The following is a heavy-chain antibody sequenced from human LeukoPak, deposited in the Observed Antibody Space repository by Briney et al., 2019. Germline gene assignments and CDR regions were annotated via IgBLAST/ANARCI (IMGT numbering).Heavy chain of an antibody. CDR3: ARDGFVGAADY. D-gene: IGHD6-13*01. Sequence: PGGSLRLSCAASEFIFSGYWMNWVRQAPGKGLEWVANIKQDGSEKQYVDSVRGRFTISRDNAENSLYLQMNSLRVEDTAVYYCARDGFVGAADYWGQGTLVTVSS. J-gene: IGHJ4*02. CDR1: EFIFSGYW. CDR2: IKQDGSEK. V-gene: IGHV3-7*01.